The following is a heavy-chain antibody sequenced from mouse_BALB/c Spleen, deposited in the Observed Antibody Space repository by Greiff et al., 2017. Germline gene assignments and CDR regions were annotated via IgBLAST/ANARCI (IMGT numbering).Heavy chain of an antibody. D-gene: IGHD1-1*01. J-gene: IGHJ3*01. CDR1: GYSITSDYA. CDR3: ARSITTVVATPWAY. Sequence: EVKLQESGPGLVKPSQSLSLTCTVTGYSITSDYAWNWIRQFPGNKLEWMGYISYSGSTSYNPSLKSRISITRDTSKNQFFLQLNSVTTEDTATYYCARSITTVVATPWAYWGQGTLVTVSA. V-gene: IGHV3-2*02. CDR2: ISYSGST.